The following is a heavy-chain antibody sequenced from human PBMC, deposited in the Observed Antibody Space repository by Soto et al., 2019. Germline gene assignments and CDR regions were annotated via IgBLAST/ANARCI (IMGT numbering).Heavy chain of an antibody. V-gene: IGHV4-39*01. CDR1: GGSISSSSYY. CDR2: IYYSGST. Sequence: PSETLSLTCTVSGGSISSSSYYWGWIRQPPGKGLEWIGSIYYSGSTYYNPSLKSRVTISVDTSKNQFSLKLSSVTAADTAVYYCARLSLGTDYWGQGTLVTVSS. D-gene: IGHD1-1*01. CDR3: ARLSLGTDY. J-gene: IGHJ4*02.